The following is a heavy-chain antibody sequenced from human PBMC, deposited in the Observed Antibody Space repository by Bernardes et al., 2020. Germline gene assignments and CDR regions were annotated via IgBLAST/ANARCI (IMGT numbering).Heavy chain of an antibody. CDR3: ARDRWGYYYMDV. D-gene: IGHD3-16*01. Sequence: APVKVSCKTSGYTFTHFGVSWVRQAPGQGLEWMGWISADNGATNYAQKFQGRVTMTTDTSTSTVYMELRSLTSDDTAVYFCARDRWGYYYMDVWGKGTTVTVSS. CDR1: GYTFTHFG. CDR2: ISADNGAT. V-gene: IGHV1-18*01. J-gene: IGHJ6*03.